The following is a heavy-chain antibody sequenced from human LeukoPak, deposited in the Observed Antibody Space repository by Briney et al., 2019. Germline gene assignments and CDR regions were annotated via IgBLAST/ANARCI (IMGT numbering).Heavy chain of an antibody. CDR2: IWYDGSNK. CDR3: ARGDYGAPFDY. J-gene: IGHJ4*02. Sequence: GGSLRLSCAASGFTFSSYGMHWVRQAPGKGLEWVAVIWYDGSNKYYADSVKGRFTISRDNSKNTLYLQMNSLRAEDTAVYYCARGDYGAPFDYWGQGTLVTVSS. CDR1: GFTFSSYG. V-gene: IGHV3-33*08. D-gene: IGHD4-17*01.